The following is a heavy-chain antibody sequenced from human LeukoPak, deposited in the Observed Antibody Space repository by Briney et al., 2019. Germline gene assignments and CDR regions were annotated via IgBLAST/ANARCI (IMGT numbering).Heavy chain of an antibody. D-gene: IGHD3-10*02. Sequence: GGSLRLSCAASGFTFSTYGMSWVRQAPGKGLEWVSGLTGSGGSTYYADSVKGRFTISRDNSKNTLYLQMNSLRAEDTAVYYCAELGITMIGGVWGKGATVTISS. CDR2: LTGSGGST. CDR1: GFTFSTYG. CDR3: AELGITMIGGV. J-gene: IGHJ6*04. V-gene: IGHV3-23*01.